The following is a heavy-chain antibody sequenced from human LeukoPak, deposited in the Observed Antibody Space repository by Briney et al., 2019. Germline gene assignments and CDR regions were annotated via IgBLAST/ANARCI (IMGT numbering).Heavy chain of an antibody. CDR2: IYTSGST. CDR1: GYSISSSYY. D-gene: IGHD1-26*01. J-gene: IGHJ3*02. Sequence: SETLSLTCTVSGYSISSSYYWSWIRQPAGKGLEWIGRIYTSGSTNYNPSLKSRVTMSVDTSKNQFSLKLSSVTAADTAVYYCARGGWELRIWGQGTMVTVSS. CDR3: ARGGWELRI. V-gene: IGHV4-4*07.